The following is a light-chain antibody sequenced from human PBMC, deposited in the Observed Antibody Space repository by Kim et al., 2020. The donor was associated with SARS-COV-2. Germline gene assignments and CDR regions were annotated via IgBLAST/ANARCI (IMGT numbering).Light chain of an antibody. J-gene: IGLJ3*02. Sequence: QPVLTQPPSASGTPGQRVTISCSGSSSNIGSKTVNWYQQLPGTAPKLLIYNNNQRPSGVPDRFSGSKSGTSASLAVSGLQSEDEADYYCAAWDDRLNGWVFGGGTQLTVL. CDR1: SSNIGSKT. CDR3: AAWDDRLNGWV. CDR2: NNN. V-gene: IGLV1-44*01.